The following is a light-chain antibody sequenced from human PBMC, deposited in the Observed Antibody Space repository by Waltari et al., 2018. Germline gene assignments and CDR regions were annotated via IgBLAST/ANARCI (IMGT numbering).Light chain of an antibody. J-gene: IGLJ1*01. CDR1: PSNIGSNY. V-gene: IGLV1-47*01. CDR3: AAWDDSLRGAG. CDR2: RNN. Sequence: QSVLTQPPSASGTPGQRVTLSCSGSPSNIGSNYVSWYQHRPGMAPKLLISRNNQRPSGVSDQFSAPKTGTSASLAISGLRSDDEAEYYCAAWDDSLRGAGFGTGTKVGV.